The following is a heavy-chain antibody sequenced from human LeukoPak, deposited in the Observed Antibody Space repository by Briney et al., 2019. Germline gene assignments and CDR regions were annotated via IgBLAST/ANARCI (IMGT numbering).Heavy chain of an antibody. CDR3: ASCSGGSCYYFDY. V-gene: IGHV4-34*01. CDR2: INHSGST. J-gene: IGHJ4*02. CDR1: GGSFSGYY. Sequence: PSETLSLTCAVYGGSFSGYYWSWIRQPPGKGLEWIGEINHSGSTNYNPSLKSRVTISVDTSKNQFSLKLSSVTAADTAVYYCASCSGGSCYYFDYWGQGTLVTVSS. D-gene: IGHD2-15*01.